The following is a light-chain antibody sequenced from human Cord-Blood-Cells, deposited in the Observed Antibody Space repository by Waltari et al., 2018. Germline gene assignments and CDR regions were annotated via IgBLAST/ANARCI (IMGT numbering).Light chain of an antibody. CDR1: QSLLHSNGYNY. CDR3: MQALQTPLYT. J-gene: IGKJ2*01. Sequence: IVMTQSPLSLPVTPGEPASISCRSSQSLLHSNGYNYLDWYLQKPGQSPQLLSYLGSNRASRVPDRFSGSGSGTDFTLKISRVEAEDVGVYYCMQALQTPLYTFGQGTKLEIK. V-gene: IGKV2-28*01. CDR2: LGS.